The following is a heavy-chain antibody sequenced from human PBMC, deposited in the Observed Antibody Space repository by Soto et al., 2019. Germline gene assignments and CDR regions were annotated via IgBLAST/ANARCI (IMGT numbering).Heavy chain of an antibody. CDR1: GFTFSSYA. J-gene: IGHJ4*02. CDR3: ASSPMVLRSFDWLSHFDY. V-gene: IGHV3-23*01. D-gene: IGHD3-9*01. Sequence: GGSLRLSCAASGFTFSSYAMSWVRQAPGKGLEWVSAISGSVDITYYADSVKGRFTISRDNSRNTLYLQMNSLRAEDTAIYYCASSPMVLRSFDWLSHFDYWGQGTLVTVSS. CDR2: ISGSVDIT.